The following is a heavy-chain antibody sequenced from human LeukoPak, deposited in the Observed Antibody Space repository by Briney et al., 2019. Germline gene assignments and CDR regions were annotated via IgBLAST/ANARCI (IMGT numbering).Heavy chain of an antibody. D-gene: IGHD3-9*01. CDR1: GFTFSTYG. J-gene: IGHJ6*03. Sequence: GGSLRLSCVASGFTFSTYGMSWVRQAPGKGLEWVSAISGSGGSTYYADSVKGRFTISRDNSKNTLYLQMNSLRAEDTAVYYCXXXXXXXXXXXTGYYPRLYYMDVWGKGTTVTISS. CDR2: ISGSGGST. CDR3: XXXXXXXXXXXTGYYPRLYYMDV. V-gene: IGHV3-23*01.